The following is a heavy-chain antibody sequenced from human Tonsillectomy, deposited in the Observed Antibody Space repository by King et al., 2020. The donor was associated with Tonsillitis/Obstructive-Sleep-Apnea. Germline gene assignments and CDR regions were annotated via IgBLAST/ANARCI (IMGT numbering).Heavy chain of an antibody. Sequence: QLQESGPGLVKPSDTLSLTCAVSGYSISSDNWWGWIRQPPGKGLEWIGYIYYSGSTCYNVSLKSRVTMSVDTSKNQFSLKLSSVTAVDTAVYYCARSRRYSSSLDYYYYIDVWGKGTTVTVSS. CDR3: ARSRRYSSSLDYYYYIDV. J-gene: IGHJ6*03. CDR2: IYYSGST. CDR1: GYSISSDNW. V-gene: IGHV4-28*01. D-gene: IGHD6-6*01.